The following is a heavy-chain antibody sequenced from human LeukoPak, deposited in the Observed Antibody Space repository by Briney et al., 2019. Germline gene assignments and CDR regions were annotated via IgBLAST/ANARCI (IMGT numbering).Heavy chain of an antibody. D-gene: IGHD2-2*01. CDR1: GFTFSSYG. CDR2: ISYDGSNK. V-gene: IGHV3-30*18. Sequence: GALRLSCAASGFTFSSYGMQWVRQAPGKGLEGVAVISYDGSNKYYADSVKGRFTISRDNSKNTLYLQMNSLRAEDTAVYYCAKAYAGVGAFDIWGQGTMVTVSS. CDR3: AKAYAGVGAFDI. J-gene: IGHJ3*02.